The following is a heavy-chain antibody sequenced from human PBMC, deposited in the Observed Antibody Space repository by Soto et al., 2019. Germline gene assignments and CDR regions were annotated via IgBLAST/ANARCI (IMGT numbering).Heavy chain of an antibody. CDR2: ISAYNGNT. CDR3: ARDLPPVDY. V-gene: IGHV1-18*01. Sequence: QVQLVQSGAEVKKPGASVKVSCKASGYTFTSYAISWVRQAPGQGLEWMGWISAYNGNTNYAQKPQGRDTMTTDTSTSTAYTELRSLRSDDPAVYYYARDLPPVDYWGQGTLVTVSS. CDR1: GYTFTSYA. J-gene: IGHJ4*02.